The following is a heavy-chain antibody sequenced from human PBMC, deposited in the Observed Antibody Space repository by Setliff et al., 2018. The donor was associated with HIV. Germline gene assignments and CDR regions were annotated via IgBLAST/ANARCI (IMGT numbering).Heavy chain of an antibody. Sequence: GASLKISCKGSGYSFTTYWIGWVRQMPGKGLEWMGIIYPSDSDIRYSPSFQGQVTISADKSTNTAYLQWSSLKASDTAMYYCARHDSGGYYSLDYWGQGTLVTVSS. J-gene: IGHJ4*02. V-gene: IGHV5-51*01. CDR2: IYPSDSDI. CDR1: GYSFTTYW. CDR3: ARHDSGGYYSLDY. D-gene: IGHD3-22*01.